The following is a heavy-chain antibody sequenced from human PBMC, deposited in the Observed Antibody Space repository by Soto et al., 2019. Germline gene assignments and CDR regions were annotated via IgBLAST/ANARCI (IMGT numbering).Heavy chain of an antibody. Sequence: QVQLVQSGAEVKKPGSSVKVSCKASGGTFSSYAIGWVRQAPGQGLEWMGGIIPIFGTANYAQKFQGRVTITADESTSTAYMELSSLRSEDTAVYYCARSRSGYYDFWSGYYTDYYYGMDVWGQGTTVTVSS. V-gene: IGHV1-69*01. CDR1: GGTFSSYA. CDR3: ARSRSGYYDFWSGYYTDYYYGMDV. CDR2: IIPIFGTA. D-gene: IGHD3-3*01. J-gene: IGHJ6*02.